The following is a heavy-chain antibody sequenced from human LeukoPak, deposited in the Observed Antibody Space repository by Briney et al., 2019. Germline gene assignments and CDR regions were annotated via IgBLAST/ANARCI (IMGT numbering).Heavy chain of an antibody. D-gene: IGHD4-17*01. V-gene: IGHV3-9*01. CDR1: GFTFDDYA. J-gene: IGHJ4*02. Sequence: GGSLRLSCAASGFTFDDYAMHWVRQAPGKGLEWVSGISWNSGSIGYADSVKGRFTISRDNAKNSLYLQMNSLRAEDTALYYCAKDIYDYGDYVFDYWGQGTLVTVSS. CDR2: ISWNSGSI. CDR3: AKDIYDYGDYVFDY.